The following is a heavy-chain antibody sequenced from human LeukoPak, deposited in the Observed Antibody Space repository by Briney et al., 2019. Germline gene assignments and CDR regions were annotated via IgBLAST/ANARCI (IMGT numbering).Heavy chain of an antibody. CDR2: INSGSTYT. D-gene: IGHD6-13*01. CDR1: GFTFSDYY. Sequence: PGGSLRLSCAASGFTFSDYYMSWIRQAPGKGLEWVSYINSGSTYTIYADSVKGRFTISRDNAKKSLYLQMNSLRAEDTAVYYCARGIAAAGTGYFDYWGQGTLVTVSS. CDR3: ARGIAAAGTGYFDY. J-gene: IGHJ4*02. V-gene: IGHV3-11*05.